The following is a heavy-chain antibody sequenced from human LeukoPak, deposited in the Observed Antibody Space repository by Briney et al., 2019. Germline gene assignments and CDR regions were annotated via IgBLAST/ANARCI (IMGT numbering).Heavy chain of an antibody. CDR2: IYYSGST. V-gene: IGHV4-59*01. CDR3: ARGKGSVAFDI. CDR1: GGSISSYY. Sequence: SETLSLTCSVSGGSISSYYWSWIRQPPGKGLEWIGYIYYSGSTNYNPSLKSRVTISLNTSKNQFSLKLSSVTAADTAVYYCARGKGSVAFDIWGQGTMVTVSS. J-gene: IGHJ3*02.